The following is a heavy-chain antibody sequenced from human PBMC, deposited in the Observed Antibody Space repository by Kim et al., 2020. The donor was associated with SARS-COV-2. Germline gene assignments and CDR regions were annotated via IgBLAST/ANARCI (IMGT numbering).Heavy chain of an antibody. CDR2: IYYSGGT. CDR1: GGSISSYH. J-gene: IGHJ4*02. V-gene: IGHV4-59*01. CDR3: ARGGRYCSSTSCYGDFDY. D-gene: IGHD2-2*01. Sequence: SETLSLTCTVSGGSISSYHWSWIRQSPGKGLEWIGYIYYSGGTDYTGITNYNPSLKSRVTISADTSNNHLSLKLSSVTAADTAVYYCARGGRYCSSTSCYGDFDYWGQGILVTVSS.